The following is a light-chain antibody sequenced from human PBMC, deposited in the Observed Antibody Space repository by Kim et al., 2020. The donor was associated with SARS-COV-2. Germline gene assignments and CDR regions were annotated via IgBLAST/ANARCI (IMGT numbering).Light chain of an antibody. CDR2: TAS. J-gene: IGKJ4*01. V-gene: IGKV1-8*01. CDR1: QDINSY. Sequence: AIRMTQSPSSLSASTGDRVTITCRASQDINSYLAWYQQKPGKAPKLLIYTASTLQSGVPSRFSGSGSGTDFTLTINCLRSEDFATYCCQQYYNYPLAFGGGTKLEI. CDR3: QQYYNYPLA.